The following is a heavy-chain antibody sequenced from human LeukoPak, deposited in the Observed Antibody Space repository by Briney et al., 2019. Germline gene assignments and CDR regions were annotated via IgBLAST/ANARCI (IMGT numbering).Heavy chain of an antibody. CDR3: ARRSSGSPPYYFDY. CDR2: VSASADST. Sequence: GGSLRLSCAASGFTFSSYWMSWVRQAPGKGLEWVSAVSASADSTYYADSVKGRFTISRDNSKNTLFLQMHSLRAEDTAVYYCARRSSGSPPYYFDYWGQGTLVTVSS. V-gene: IGHV3-23*01. D-gene: IGHD1-26*01. J-gene: IGHJ4*02. CDR1: GFTFSSYW.